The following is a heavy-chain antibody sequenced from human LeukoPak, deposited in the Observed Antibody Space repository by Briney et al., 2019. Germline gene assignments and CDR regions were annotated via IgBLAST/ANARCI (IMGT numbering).Heavy chain of an antibody. D-gene: IGHD1-1*01. V-gene: IGHV1-8*01. CDR1: GNTFTSYD. CDR2: MNPNNGNT. J-gene: IGHJ6*04. Sequence: VSVKVSCKASGNTFTSYDIHWVRQATGQGLEWMGRMNPNNGNTGDAQKFQGRVTMTRDPSISTAYMELSSLRSEGTGVYFCARALAGTAELDVWGKGTTVTVSS. CDR3: ARALAGTAELDV.